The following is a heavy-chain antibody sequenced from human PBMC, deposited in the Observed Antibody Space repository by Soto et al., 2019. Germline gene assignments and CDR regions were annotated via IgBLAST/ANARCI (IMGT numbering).Heavy chain of an antibody. Sequence: QVQLVESGGGVVQPGRSLRLSCAASGFTFSSYGMHWVRQAPGKGLEWVAVISYDGSNQYYADSVKGRFTISRDHSKNTLYLQMNSLRAEDTAVYYCSKADGDYDYYYYYMDVWGKGTTVTVSS. CDR3: SKADGDYDYYYYYMDV. D-gene: IGHD4-17*01. CDR1: GFTFSSYG. CDR2: ISYDGSNQ. V-gene: IGHV3-30*18. J-gene: IGHJ6*03.